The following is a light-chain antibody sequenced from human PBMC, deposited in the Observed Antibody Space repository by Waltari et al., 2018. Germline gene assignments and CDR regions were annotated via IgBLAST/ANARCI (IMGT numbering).Light chain of an antibody. CDR3: QQRYYWPPWT. CDR2: DAS. V-gene: IGKV3-11*01. CDR1: QTVITD. J-gene: IGKJ1*01. Sequence: EIVLTQSPATLSLSPGERATRPCKASQTVITDLAWYQQKPGQAPRLPISDASNRVPGIPARFSGSGSGTDFTLTISSLEPEDFAVYYCQQRYYWPPWTFGQGTKVELK.